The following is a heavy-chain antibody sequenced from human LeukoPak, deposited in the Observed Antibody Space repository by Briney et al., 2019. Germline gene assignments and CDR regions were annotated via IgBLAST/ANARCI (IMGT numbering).Heavy chain of an antibody. CDR1: GGSVSSGSHY. J-gene: IGHJ6*02. Sequence: SETLALTCTVSGGSVSSGSHYWGWMRQPPWKGLEWIGYIYYSGSTNYNPSLKSRVTISVDTSKNQFSLKLSSVTAADTAVYYCARDRNRGYYGMDVWGQGTTVTVSS. V-gene: IGHV4-61*01. D-gene: IGHD1-14*01. CDR2: IYYSGST. CDR3: ARDRNRGYYGMDV.